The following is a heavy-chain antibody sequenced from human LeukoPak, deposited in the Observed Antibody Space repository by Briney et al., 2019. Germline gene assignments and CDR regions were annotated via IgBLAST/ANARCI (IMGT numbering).Heavy chain of an antibody. J-gene: IGHJ5*02. V-gene: IGHV4-59*11. Sequence: KPSETLSLPCTVSGGSISSHYWSWIQQPPGKGLEWIGYIYYSGNTNYNPSLKSRVTISVGSSRNQFSLNMYSVTPADTAVYYCARSINYFGSGTWLDPWGQGILVTVSS. CDR1: GGSISSHY. D-gene: IGHD3-10*01. CDR2: IYYSGNT. CDR3: ARSINYFGSGTWLDP.